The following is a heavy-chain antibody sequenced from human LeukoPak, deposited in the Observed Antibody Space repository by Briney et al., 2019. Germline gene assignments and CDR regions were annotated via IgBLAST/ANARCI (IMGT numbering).Heavy chain of an antibody. V-gene: IGHV4-59*02. Sequence: ASEILSLTCTVSGGSVYSSYWSWVRQPPAKGLEWIGFISNSGSTNYSPSFTRRLTISVDTSKNQVSLRLTSVTAADTAVYYCARHARGYSFGAWFDPWGQGVLVTVSS. CDR3: ARHARGYSFGAWFDP. CDR2: ISNSGST. J-gene: IGHJ5*02. CDR1: GGSVYSSY. D-gene: IGHD5-12*01.